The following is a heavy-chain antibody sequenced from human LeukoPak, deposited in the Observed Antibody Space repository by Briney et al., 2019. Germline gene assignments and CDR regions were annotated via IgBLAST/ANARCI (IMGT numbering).Heavy chain of an antibody. CDR2: ISSSSDYI. J-gene: IGHJ5*02. CDR1: GFTFSSST. Sequence: GGSLRLSCAASGFTFSSSTMNWVRRAPGKGLEWVSSISSSSDYIYYADSVKGRFTISRDNAKNSLYLQMNSLRAEDTAVYYCGIIPNGANFPNWVDPWGQGTLVTVSS. V-gene: IGHV3-21*01. D-gene: IGHD4/OR15-4a*01. CDR3: GIIPNGANFPNWVDP.